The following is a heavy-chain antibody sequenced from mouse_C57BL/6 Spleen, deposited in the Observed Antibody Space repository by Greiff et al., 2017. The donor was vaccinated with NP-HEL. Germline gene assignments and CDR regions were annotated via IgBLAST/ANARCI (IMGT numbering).Heavy chain of an antibody. J-gene: IGHJ1*03. CDR3: TRQNCYYSNSGWYFDV. V-gene: IGHV1-15*01. Sequence: QVQLQQSGAELVRPGASVTLSCKASGYTFTDYEMHWVKQTPVHGLEWIGAIDPETGGTAYNQKFKGKAILTADKSSSTAYMELRSLTSEDSAVYYCTRQNCYYSNSGWYFDVWGTGTTVTVSS. CDR2: IDPETGGT. D-gene: IGHD2-5*01. CDR1: GYTFTDYE.